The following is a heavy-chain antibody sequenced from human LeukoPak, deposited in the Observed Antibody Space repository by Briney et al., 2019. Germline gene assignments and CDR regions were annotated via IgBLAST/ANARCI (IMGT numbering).Heavy chain of an antibody. J-gene: IGHJ4*02. CDR2: IWSDGSNK. V-gene: IGHV3-33*01. CDR3: ARDSFYDSSGYHLSY. D-gene: IGHD3-22*01. CDR1: GFGFSTYG. Sequence: GGSLRLSCAASGFGFSTYGMQWVRQAPGKGLEWVAVIWSDGSNKYYADSVKGRFTISRDNSKNTLYLQMNSLRAEDTAVYYCARDSFYDSSGYHLSYWGQGTLVTVSS.